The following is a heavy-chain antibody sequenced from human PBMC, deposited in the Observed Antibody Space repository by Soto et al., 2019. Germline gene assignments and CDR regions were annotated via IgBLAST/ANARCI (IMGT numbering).Heavy chain of an antibody. CDR3: ARDYRGWEPAAMIRGWYYYYGMDV. CDR2: ISAYNGNT. D-gene: IGHD2-2*01. J-gene: IGHJ6*02. CDR1: GYTFTSYG. V-gene: IGHV1-18*01. Sequence: ASVKVSFKASGYTFTSYGISWVRQAPGQGLEWMGWISAYNGNTNYAQKLQGRVTMTTDTSTSTAYMELRSLRSDDTAVYYCARDYRGWEPAAMIRGWYYYYGMDVWGQGTTVTVSS.